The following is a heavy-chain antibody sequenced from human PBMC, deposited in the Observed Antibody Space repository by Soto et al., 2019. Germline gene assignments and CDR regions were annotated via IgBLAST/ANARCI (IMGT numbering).Heavy chain of an antibody. CDR1: GYTFTSYG. D-gene: IGHD2-15*01. Sequence: QVQLVQSGAEVKKPGASVKVSCKASGYTFTSYGISWVRQAPGQGLEWMGWISAYNGNTNYAQKLQGRVTMTTDTATSTAYMELRSLRSDDTAVYYCARDLRYCSGGSCYSYFQHWGQGTLVTVSS. J-gene: IGHJ1*01. V-gene: IGHV1-18*01. CDR2: ISAYNGNT. CDR3: ARDLRYCSGGSCYSYFQH.